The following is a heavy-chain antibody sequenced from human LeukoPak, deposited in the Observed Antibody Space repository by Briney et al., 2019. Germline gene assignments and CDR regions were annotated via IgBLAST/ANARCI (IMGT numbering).Heavy chain of an antibody. CDR1: GFSFGSYG. Sequence: PGGSLRLSCAASGFSFGSYGMHWVRQAPGKGLEWVAVISSDEINEYYADSVKGRFTTSRDNSKNTLYLQINSLRGEDTAVYYCAKGESITSAWFDSWGQGTLVTVSS. D-gene: IGHD5-24*01. J-gene: IGHJ5*01. V-gene: IGHV3-30*18. CDR2: ISSDEINE. CDR3: AKGESITSAWFDS.